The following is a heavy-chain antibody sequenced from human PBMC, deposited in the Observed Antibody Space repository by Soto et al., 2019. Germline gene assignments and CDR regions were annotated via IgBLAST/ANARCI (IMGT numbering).Heavy chain of an antibody. J-gene: IGHJ4*02. CDR2: ISSSSSTI. D-gene: IGHD1-1*01. CDR3: ARDDAYTAPSAFGY. Sequence: GGSLRLSCAASGFTFSTYSMNWVRQAPGKGLEWVSYISSSSSTIYFADSVGGRFTISRDNAKNSLYLQMNSLRADDTAVYYCARDDAYTAPSAFGYWGQGALVTVSS. CDR1: GFTFSTYS. V-gene: IGHV3-48*01.